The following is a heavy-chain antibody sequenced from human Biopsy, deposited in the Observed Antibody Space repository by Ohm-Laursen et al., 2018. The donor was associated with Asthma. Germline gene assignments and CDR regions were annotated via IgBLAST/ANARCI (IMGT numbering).Heavy chain of an antibody. D-gene: IGHD6-19*01. J-gene: IGHJ4*02. V-gene: IGHV3-30*12. CDR3: AKDFRGIAVAGDRGFDY. CDR1: GFTFSSYG. Sequence: SLRLSCSASGFTFSSYGMDWVRQAPGKGLEWVALMSYDGSMKDYADSVRGRFTISRDNSKSTLFLQMDSLSAEDTAVYYCAKDFRGIAVAGDRGFDYWGQGTLVTVSS. CDR2: MSYDGSMK.